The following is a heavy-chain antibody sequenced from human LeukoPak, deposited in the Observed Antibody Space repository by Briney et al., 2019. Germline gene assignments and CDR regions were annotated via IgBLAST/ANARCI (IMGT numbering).Heavy chain of an antibody. Sequence: ASVKVSCKASGYTFTGYYMHWVRQAPGRGLEWMGWINPNSGATKYAQKFQGRVTMTRDTSISSAYMEVSRLRFDDTAVYYCARDGGWYQLLWWFDPWGQGTLVTVSS. CDR3: ARDGGWYQLLWWFDP. V-gene: IGHV1-2*02. J-gene: IGHJ5*02. D-gene: IGHD2-2*01. CDR1: GYTFTGYY. CDR2: INPNSGAT.